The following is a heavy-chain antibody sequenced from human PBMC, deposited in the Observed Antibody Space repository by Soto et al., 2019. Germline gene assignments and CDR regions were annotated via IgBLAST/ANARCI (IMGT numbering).Heavy chain of an antibody. Sequence: SETLSLTCTVSGGSVSGYYWSWIRQSPDKGLEWLGRFYIGRMPTTDTTTNNPSLKARVTISVDTSKNHSSLQLNSVTAAATASSYCANLRELAGRIDDWGPGTLVTVYS. CDR2: FYIGRMPTTDTT. V-gene: IGHV4-4*07. D-gene: IGHD3-3*02. J-gene: IGHJ1*01. CDR1: GGSVSGYY. CDR3: ANLRELAGRIDD.